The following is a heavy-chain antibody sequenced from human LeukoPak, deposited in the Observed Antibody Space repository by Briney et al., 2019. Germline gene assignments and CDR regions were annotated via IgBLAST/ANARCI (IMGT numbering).Heavy chain of an antibody. D-gene: IGHD2-21*01. V-gene: IGHV4-4*07. Sequence: PSETLTLTCAVSGYSISGYFWNWIRQPAGKGLEWIGRIYTTGSTKYNPSLQSRITMSVYTTKNQFSLNLTSVSAADTAVYFCARGRGGDYRTFNYWGQGTLVTVSS. CDR2: IYTTGST. J-gene: IGHJ4*02. CDR3: ARGRGGDYRTFNY. CDR1: GYSISGYF.